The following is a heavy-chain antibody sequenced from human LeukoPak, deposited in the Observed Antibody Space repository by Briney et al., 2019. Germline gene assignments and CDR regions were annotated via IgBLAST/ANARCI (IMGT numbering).Heavy chain of an antibody. D-gene: IGHD3-10*01. J-gene: IGHJ5*02. V-gene: IGHV4-4*07. CDR2: IYTSGST. CDR3: ARGSYYYGSGSYYGNWFDP. CDR1: GGSISSYY. Sequence: PSETLSLTCTVSGGSISSYYWSWIRQPAGKGLEWIGRIYTSGSTNYNPSLKSRVTISVDTSKNQFSLKLSSVTAADTAVYYCARGSYYYGSGSYYGNWFDPWGQGTLVTVSS.